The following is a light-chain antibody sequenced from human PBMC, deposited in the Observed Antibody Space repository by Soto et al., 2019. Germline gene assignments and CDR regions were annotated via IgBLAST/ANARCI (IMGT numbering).Light chain of an antibody. CDR2: EGS. Sequence: QCALTQPASVSGSPGQSITISCTGTSSDVGRYNLVSWYQQHPGKAPKLMIYEGSKRPSGVSNRFSGSKSGNTASLTISGLQAEDEADYYCCSYAGSSYYVFGTGTKLTVL. J-gene: IGLJ1*01. V-gene: IGLV2-23*01. CDR3: CSYAGSSYYV. CDR1: SSDVGRYNL.